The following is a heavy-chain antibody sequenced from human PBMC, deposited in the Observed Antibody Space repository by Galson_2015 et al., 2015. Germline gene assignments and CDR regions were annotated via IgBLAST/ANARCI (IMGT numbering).Heavy chain of an antibody. J-gene: IGHJ6*02. D-gene: IGHD3-10*01. CDR1: GFTFSGSA. CDR2: IRSKANSYAT. Sequence: SLRLSCAASGFTFSGSAVHWVRQASGKGLEWVGRIRSKANSYATAYAAPVKGRFTFSRDDSKNTAYLQMNSLKTEDTAVYYCTSGYLDYYGMDVWGQGTTVTVSS. CDR3: TSGYLDYYGMDV. V-gene: IGHV3-73*01.